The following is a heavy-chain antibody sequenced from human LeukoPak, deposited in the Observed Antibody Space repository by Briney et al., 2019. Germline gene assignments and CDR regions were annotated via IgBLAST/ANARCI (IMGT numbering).Heavy chain of an antibody. CDR3: ASASPANDY. CDR1: GFTFSSYA. Sequence: GGSLRLSCAASGFTFSSYAMSWVRQVPGKGLEWVSGVSDSGRSTYYADSVEGRFTISRDNSKNTLYLQMKSLRPEDTAIYYCASASPANDYWGQGTLVTVSS. V-gene: IGHV3-23*01. J-gene: IGHJ4*02. CDR2: VSDSGRST.